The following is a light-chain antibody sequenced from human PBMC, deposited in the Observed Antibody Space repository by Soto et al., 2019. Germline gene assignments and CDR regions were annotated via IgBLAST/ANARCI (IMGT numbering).Light chain of an antibody. CDR2: EVT. CDR3: CSHAGSFTWV. CDR1: SSDVGRYNY. V-gene: IGLV2-8*01. Sequence: QSALTQPPSASGSPGQSVTISCTGTSSDVGRYNYVSWYQHHPGKAPKLMIYEVTKRPSGVPDRFSGSKSGNTASLTVSGLQADDEAEYFCCSHAGSFTWVFGGGTKVTVL. J-gene: IGLJ3*02.